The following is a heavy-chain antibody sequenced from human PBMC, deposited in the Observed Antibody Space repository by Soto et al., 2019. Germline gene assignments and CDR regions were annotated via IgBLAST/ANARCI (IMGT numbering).Heavy chain of an antibody. CDR1: GGSISSGGYY. D-gene: IGHD5-18*01. CDR2: IYYSGST. J-gene: IGHJ3*02. CDR3: ARDGLGIFAPGRGYSYGSVVAFDI. Sequence: QVQLQESGPGLVKPSQTLSLTCTVSGGSISSGGYYWSWIRQHPGKGLEWIGYIYYSGSTYYNPCLQSRVTISGDPYKNQFSRKLTSVPVADTAVYDCARDGLGIFAPGRGYSYGSVVAFDIWGQGTMVTVSS. V-gene: IGHV4-31*03.